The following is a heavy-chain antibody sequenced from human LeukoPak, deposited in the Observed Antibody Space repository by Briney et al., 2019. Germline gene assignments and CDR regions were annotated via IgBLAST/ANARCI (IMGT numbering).Heavy chain of an antibody. CDR3: ARAPSAEYQLLNFDY. CDR2: IKQDGSEK. J-gene: IGHJ4*02. Sequence: GGSLRLSCAASGFTFSSYWMSWVRQAPGKGLEWVANIKQDGSEKYYVDSVKGRFTISRDNAKNSLYLQMSSLRAEDTAVYYCARAPSAEYQLLNFDYWGQGTLVTVSS. CDR1: GFTFSSYW. V-gene: IGHV3-7*01. D-gene: IGHD2-2*01.